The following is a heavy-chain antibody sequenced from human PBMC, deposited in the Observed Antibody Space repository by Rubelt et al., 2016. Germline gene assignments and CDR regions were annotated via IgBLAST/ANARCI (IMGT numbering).Heavy chain of an antibody. CDR1: GFTFSSYG. J-gene: IGHJ5*02. Sequence: QVQLVESGGGVVQPGRSLRLSCAASGFTFSSYGMHWVRQAPGKGLEWVAVIWYDGSNKYDADSVKGRFTSSRDNSKNTLYLQMNSLGAEDTAVYYCANIEHWGQGTLVTVSS. CDR3: ANIEH. V-gene: IGHV3-33*06. CDR2: IWYDGSNK.